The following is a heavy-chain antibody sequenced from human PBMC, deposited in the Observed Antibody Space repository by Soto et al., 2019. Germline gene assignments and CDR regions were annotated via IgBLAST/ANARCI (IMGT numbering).Heavy chain of an antibody. D-gene: IGHD4-17*01. Sequence: SETLSLTCTVSGASIITDNYFWVWIRQSPRRGLELIGSISYSGRTYDNPLLQSRVTISIDASKNQFSLKLTSVTTADTAVYYCARRRASDYGGNHHPYYFDRWGQGALVTVSS. CDR1: GASIITDNYF. V-gene: IGHV4-39*01. CDR3: ARRRASDYGGNHHPYYFDR. J-gene: IGHJ4*02. CDR2: ISYSGRT.